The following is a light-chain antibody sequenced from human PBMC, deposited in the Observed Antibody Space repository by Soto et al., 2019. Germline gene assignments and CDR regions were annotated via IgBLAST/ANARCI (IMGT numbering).Light chain of an antibody. CDR3: QHYGSSPPYT. J-gene: IGKJ2*01. CDR1: QSVSSSY. V-gene: IGKV3-20*01. CDR2: GAS. Sequence: EIVLTQSPGTLSLSPGERATLSCRASQSVSSSYLAWYQHKPGQPPSLLIYGASSMATGIPYRFSGSGSWTDFTLTISRLQPEDFALHYCQHYGSSPPYTFGQGTKLEIK.